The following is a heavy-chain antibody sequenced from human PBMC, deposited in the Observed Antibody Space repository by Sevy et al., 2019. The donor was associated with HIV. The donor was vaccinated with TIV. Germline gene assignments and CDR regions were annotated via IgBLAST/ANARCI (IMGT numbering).Heavy chain of an antibody. Sequence: GGSLRLSCAASGFTFSSYWMTWVRQAPGKGLEWVANIKQDMSEKYYADPVKGRFTISRDNARKSLYLQMESLRAEDTAVYYCARAQQVTMLVVIGGLYFDFWGQGTLVTVSS. J-gene: IGHJ4*02. CDR3: ARAQQVTMLVVIGGLYFDF. D-gene: IGHD3-22*01. V-gene: IGHV3-7*01. CDR1: GFTFSSYW. CDR2: IKQDMSEK.